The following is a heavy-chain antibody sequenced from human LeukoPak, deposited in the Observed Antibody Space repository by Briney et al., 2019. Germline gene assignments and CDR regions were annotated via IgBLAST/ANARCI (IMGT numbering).Heavy chain of an antibody. V-gene: IGHV1-46*01. J-gene: IGHJ6*02. CDR1: GYTFTSYY. CDR3: AQGYCSSTSCYHYGMDV. CDR2: INPRGGST. D-gene: IGHD2-2*01. Sequence: ASVKVSCKASGYTFTSYYIHWVRQAPGQGLEWMGIINPRGGSTSYAQKLQGRVTMTTDTSTSTAYMELRSLRSDDTAVYYCAQGYCSSTSCYHYGMDVWGQGTTVTVSS.